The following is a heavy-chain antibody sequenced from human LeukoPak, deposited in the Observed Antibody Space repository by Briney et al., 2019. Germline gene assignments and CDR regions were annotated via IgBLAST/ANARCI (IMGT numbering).Heavy chain of an antibody. V-gene: IGHV1-69*04. Sequence: GASVKVSCKASGGIFSSSAITWVRQAPGQGLEWMGRIIPVLNITRYTQKFQGRVTITADTSTSTVYMELSSLRSEETAVYYCARDQGLTAPPPYGLDVWGQGTTVIVSS. CDR1: GGIFSSSA. CDR3: ARDQGLTAPPPYGLDV. CDR2: IIPVLNIT. J-gene: IGHJ6*02. D-gene: IGHD5-18*01.